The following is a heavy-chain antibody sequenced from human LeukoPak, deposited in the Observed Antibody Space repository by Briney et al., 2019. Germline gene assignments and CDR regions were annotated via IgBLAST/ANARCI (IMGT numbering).Heavy chain of an antibody. D-gene: IGHD3-22*01. V-gene: IGHV3-15*01. CDR2: IKSKTDGGTT. CDR3: TTEWYYYDSSGYPYYYYYMDV. CDR1: GFTFSNAW. Sequence: GGSLRLSCAASGFTFSNAWMSWVRQAPGKGLEWVGRIKSKTDGGTTDYAAPVKGRFTISRDDSKNTLCLQMNSLKTEDTAVYYCTTEWYYYDSSGYPYYYYYMDVWGKGTTVTISS. J-gene: IGHJ6*03.